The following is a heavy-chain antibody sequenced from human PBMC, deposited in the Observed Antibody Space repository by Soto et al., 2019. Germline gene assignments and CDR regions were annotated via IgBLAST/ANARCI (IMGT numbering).Heavy chain of an antibody. CDR3: ASSNYDILTGYSFDY. V-gene: IGHV5-10-1*01. CDR2: IDPSDSYT. CDR1: GYSFTSYW. J-gene: IGHJ4*02. D-gene: IGHD3-9*01. Sequence: GESLKISCNGSGYSFTSYWISWVRQMPGKGLEWMGRIDPSDSYTNYSPSFQGHVTISADKSISTAYLQWSSLKASDTAMYYCASSNYDILTGYSFDYWGQGTLVTVSS.